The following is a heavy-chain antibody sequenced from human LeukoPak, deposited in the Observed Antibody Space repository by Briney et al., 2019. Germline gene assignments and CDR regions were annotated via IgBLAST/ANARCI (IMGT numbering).Heavy chain of an antibody. CDR3: ASSEAVYYGSGSYYWYYYGMDV. D-gene: IGHD3-10*01. CDR1: GGSFSGYY. J-gene: IGHJ6*02. V-gene: IGHV4-34*01. Sequence: PSETLSLTCAVYGGSFSGYYWSWIRQPPGKGLEWIGEINHSGSTNYNPSLKSRVTISVGTSKNQFSLKLSSVTAADTAVYYCASSEAVYYGSGSYYWYYYGMDVWGQGTTVTVSS. CDR2: INHSGST.